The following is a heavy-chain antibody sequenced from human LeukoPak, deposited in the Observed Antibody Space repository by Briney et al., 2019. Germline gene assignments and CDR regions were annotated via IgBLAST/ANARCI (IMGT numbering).Heavy chain of an antibody. CDR2: INPSGGST. D-gene: IGHD6-19*01. V-gene: IGHV1-46*01. CDR3: ARVAPYGQWLVSIDY. J-gene: IGHJ4*02. Sequence: ASVKVSCKASGYTFTSYYMHWVRQAPGQGLEWMGIINPSGGSTSYAQKFQGRVTMTRDTSTSTVYMEPSSLRSEDTAVYYCARVAPYGQWLVSIDYWGQGTLVTVSS. CDR1: GYTFTSYY.